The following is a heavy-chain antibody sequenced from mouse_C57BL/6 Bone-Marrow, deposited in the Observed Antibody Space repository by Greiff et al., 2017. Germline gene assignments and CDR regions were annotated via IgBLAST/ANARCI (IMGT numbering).Heavy chain of an antibody. D-gene: IGHD1-1*01. V-gene: IGHV1-69*01. Sequence: VQLQQPGAELVMPGASVKLSCKASGYTFTSYWMHWVKQRPGQGLEWIGEIDPSDSYTNYKQKFKGKSTLTVDKSSSTAYMQLSSLTSEDSAVYYCATEFYYYGSSYWYFDVWGTGTTVTVSS. CDR1: GYTFTSYW. CDR3: ATEFYYYGSSYWYFDV. J-gene: IGHJ1*03. CDR2: IDPSDSYT.